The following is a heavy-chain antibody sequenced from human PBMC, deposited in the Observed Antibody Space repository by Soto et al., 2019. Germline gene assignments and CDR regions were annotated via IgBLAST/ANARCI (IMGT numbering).Heavy chain of an antibody. Sequence: GESLKISCKGSGYSFTSYWIGWVRQMPGKGLEWMGIIYPGDSDTRYSPSFQGQVTISADKSISTAYLQWSSLKASDTAMYYCARHKVGSGWLEVSDYWGQGTLVTVSS. CDR3: ARHKVGSGWLEVSDY. CDR2: IYPGDSDT. J-gene: IGHJ4*02. CDR1: GYSFTSYW. D-gene: IGHD6-19*01. V-gene: IGHV5-51*01.